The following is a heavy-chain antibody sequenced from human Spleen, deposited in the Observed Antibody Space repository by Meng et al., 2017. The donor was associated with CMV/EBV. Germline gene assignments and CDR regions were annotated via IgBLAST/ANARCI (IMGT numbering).Heavy chain of an antibody. CDR1: GGSFIGYY. Sequence: LACAVYGGSFIGYYWSWIRQPPGKGLEWSGEINHSGSTNYNPSLKSRVTISVDTSKNQFSLKLSSVTAADTAVYYCASGFLGPIDYWGQGTLVTVSS. J-gene: IGHJ4*02. CDR2: INHSGST. D-gene: IGHD2/OR15-2a*01. CDR3: ASGFLGPIDY. V-gene: IGHV4-34*01.